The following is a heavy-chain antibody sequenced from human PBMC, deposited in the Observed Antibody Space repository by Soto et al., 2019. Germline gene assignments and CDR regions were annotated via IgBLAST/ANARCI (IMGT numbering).Heavy chain of an antibody. CDR1: GGSFSGYY. J-gene: IGHJ4*02. CDR2: INHSGST. Sequence: SETLSLTCAVYGGSFSGYYWSWIRQPPGKGLEWIGEINHSGSTNYNPSLKSRVTISVDTSKNQFSLKLSSVTAADTAVYYCARGLYCSGGSCYSGALDYWGQGTLVTVSS. D-gene: IGHD2-15*01. V-gene: IGHV4-34*01. CDR3: ARGLYCSGGSCYSGALDY.